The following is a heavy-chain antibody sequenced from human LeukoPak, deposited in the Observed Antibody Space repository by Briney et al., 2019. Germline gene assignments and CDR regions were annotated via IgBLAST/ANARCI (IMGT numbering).Heavy chain of an antibody. CDR2: ISFDGSAK. V-gene: IGHV3-30*04. J-gene: IGHJ4*02. CDR1: GFSFSDYA. CDR3: ARTFWDKSNGYDYFFDY. Sequence: PGRSLGLSCAASGFSFSDYAMHWVRQAPGNGLEWVTVISFDGSAKYYSDSVKGRFTISRDNSKNTLYLQMNSLRVEDTAVYYCARTFWDKSNGYDYFFDYWGQGSLVTVSS. D-gene: IGHD5-12*01.